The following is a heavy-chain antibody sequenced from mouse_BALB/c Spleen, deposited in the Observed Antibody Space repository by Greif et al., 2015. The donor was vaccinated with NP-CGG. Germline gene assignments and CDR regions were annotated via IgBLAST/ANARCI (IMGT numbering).Heavy chain of an antibody. J-gene: IGHJ2*01. CDR2: IYPGDGDT. Sequence: QVQLQQSGAELVRPGSSVKISCKAPGYAFSSYWMNWVKQRPGQGLEWIGQIYPGDGDTNYNGKFKGKATLTADKSSSTAYMQLSSLTSEDSAVYFCARGDFITTVPSDYWGQGTTLTVSS. CDR3: ARGDFITTVPSDY. V-gene: IGHV1-80*01. CDR1: GYAFSSYW. D-gene: IGHD1-1*01.